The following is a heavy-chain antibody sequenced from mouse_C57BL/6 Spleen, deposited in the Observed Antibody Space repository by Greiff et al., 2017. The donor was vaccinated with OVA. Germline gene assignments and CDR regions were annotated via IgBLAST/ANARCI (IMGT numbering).Heavy chain of an antibody. J-gene: IGHJ4*01. Sequence: VQLQQSGAELMKPGASVKLSCKATGYTFTGYWIEWVKQRPGHGLEWIGEILPGSGSTNYNEKFKGKATFTADTSSNTAYMQLISLTTEDSAIYYCAKEDHRQLMDYAMDYWGQGTSVTVSS. CDR2: ILPGSGST. CDR1: GYTFTGYW. CDR3: AKEDHRQLMDYAMDY. D-gene: IGHD3-2*02. V-gene: IGHV1-9*01.